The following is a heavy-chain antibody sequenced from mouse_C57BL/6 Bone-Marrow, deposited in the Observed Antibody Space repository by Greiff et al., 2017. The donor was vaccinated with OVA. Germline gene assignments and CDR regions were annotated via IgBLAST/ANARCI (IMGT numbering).Heavy chain of an antibody. CDR1: GYTFTDYN. D-gene: IGHD4-1*01. CDR3: ARRTGRRYYAMDY. J-gene: IGHJ4*01. V-gene: IGHV1-22*01. CDR2: INPNNGGT. Sequence: EVKLQESGPELVKPGASVKMSCKASGYTFTDYNMHWVKQSHGKSLEWIGYINPNNGGTSYNQKFKGKATLTVNKSSSTAYMELRSLTSEDSAVYYCARRTGRRYYAMDYWGQGTSVTVSS.